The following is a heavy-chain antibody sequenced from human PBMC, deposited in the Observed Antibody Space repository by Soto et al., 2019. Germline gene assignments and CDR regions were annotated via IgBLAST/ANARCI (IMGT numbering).Heavy chain of an antibody. CDR3: ATDSYSSSLEGGYCMDV. V-gene: IGHV1-18*04. D-gene: IGHD6-6*01. CDR2: ISAYNGNT. J-gene: IGHJ6*02. CDR1: GYTFTSYG. Sequence: ASVKVSCKASGYTFTSYGISWVRQAPGQGREWMGWISAYNGNTNYAQKLQGRVTMTTDTSTSTAYMELRSLRSDDTAVYYCATDSYSSSLEGGYCMDVWGQGTPVTVSS.